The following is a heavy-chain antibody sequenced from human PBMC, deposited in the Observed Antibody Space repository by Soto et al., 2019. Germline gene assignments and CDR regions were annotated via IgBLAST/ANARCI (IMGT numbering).Heavy chain of an antibody. D-gene: IGHD3-3*01. V-gene: IGHV3-23*01. CDR3: AKDVIDDFCSGAPPSLDD. J-gene: IGHJ4*02. CDR1: GFTFSSYA. Sequence: EVQLLESGGGLVQPGGSLRLSCAASGFTFSSYAMSWVRQAPGKGLEWVSAISGSGGSTYYADSVKGRFTISRDNSKNTLYLQMNSLRAEDTDVYYCAKDVIDDFCSGAPPSLDDWGQGTLLSAS. CDR2: ISGSGGST.